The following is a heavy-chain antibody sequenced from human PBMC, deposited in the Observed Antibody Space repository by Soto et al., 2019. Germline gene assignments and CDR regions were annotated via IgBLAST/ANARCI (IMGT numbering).Heavy chain of an antibody. CDR3: ATQEVGGSYVYTFDP. D-gene: IGHD1-26*01. V-gene: IGHV4-39*01. Sequence: SETLSLTCTVSGGSITSSSYYWGWIRQPPGKGLEWIGSIYYSGSTYYNPSLKSRDTKSVDTSKNHFSLKLSSVTAADTAVYYCATQEVGGSYVYTFDPWGQGTLVTVS. CDR1: GGSITSSSYY. J-gene: IGHJ5*02. CDR2: IYYSGST.